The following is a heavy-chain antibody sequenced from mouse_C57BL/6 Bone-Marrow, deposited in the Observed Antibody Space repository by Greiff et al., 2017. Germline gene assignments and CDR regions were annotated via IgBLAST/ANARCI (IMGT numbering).Heavy chain of an antibody. CDR1: GYSITSGYY. J-gene: IGHJ4*01. Sequence: ESGPGLVKPSQSLSLTCSVTGYSITSGYYWNWIRQFPGNKLEWMGYISYDGSNNYNPSLKNRISITRDTSKNQFFLKLNSVTTEDTATYYCARVPIYYYGSSYAGYAMDYWGQGTSVTVSS. CDR2: ISYDGSN. D-gene: IGHD1-1*01. CDR3: ARVPIYYYGSSYAGYAMDY. V-gene: IGHV3-6*01.